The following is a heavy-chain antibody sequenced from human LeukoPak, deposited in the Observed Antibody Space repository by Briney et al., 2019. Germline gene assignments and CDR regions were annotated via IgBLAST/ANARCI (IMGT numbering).Heavy chain of an antibody. J-gene: IGHJ4*02. Sequence: ASVKVSCKASGYTFTSYGISWVRQAPGQGLEWMGCISAYNGNTNYAQKLKGRVTMTTDTSTSTAYMETRSLRSDDTAVYYCARDYPLYDILTGPPFDYWGQGTLVTVSS. CDR3: ARDYPLYDILTGPPFDY. CDR1: GYTFTSYG. D-gene: IGHD3-9*01. V-gene: IGHV1-18*01. CDR2: ISAYNGNT.